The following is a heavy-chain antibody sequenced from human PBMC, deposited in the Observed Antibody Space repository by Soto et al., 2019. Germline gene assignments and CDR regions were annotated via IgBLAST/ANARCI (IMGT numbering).Heavy chain of an antibody. V-gene: IGHV1-18*01. CDR3: ARSSRGYCTNGVCYTGYYYYGMDV. CDR1: GYTFTSYG. CDR2: ISAYNGNT. J-gene: IGHJ6*02. D-gene: IGHD2-8*01. Sequence: ASVKVSCKASGYTFTSYGISWVRQAPGQGLEWMGWISAYNGNTNYAQKLQGRVTISADKSISTAYLQWSSLKASDTAMYYCARSSRGYCTNGVCYTGYYYYGMDVWGQGITVTVSS.